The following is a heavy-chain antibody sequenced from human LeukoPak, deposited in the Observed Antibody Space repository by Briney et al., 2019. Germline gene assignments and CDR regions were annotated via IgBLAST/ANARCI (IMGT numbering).Heavy chain of an antibody. D-gene: IGHD2-2*01. CDR2: INPNSGGT. Sequence: GASVKVSCKASGYTFTGYYMHWVRQAPGQGLEWMGWINPNSGGTNYAQKFQGRVTMTRDTSISTAYMELSRLRSDDTAVYYCARDLRFVVVPAATAPPSFDYWGQGTLVTVPS. V-gene: IGHV1-2*02. J-gene: IGHJ4*02. CDR3: ARDLRFVVVPAATAPPSFDY. CDR1: GYTFTGYY.